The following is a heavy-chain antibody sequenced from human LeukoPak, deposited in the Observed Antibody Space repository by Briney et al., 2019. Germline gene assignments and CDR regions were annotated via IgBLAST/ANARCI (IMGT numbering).Heavy chain of an antibody. CDR1: GYTFTSYD. CDR3: ARGRITPRFLEWLLY. CDR2: MNPNSGNT. J-gene: IGHJ4*02. V-gene: IGHV1-8*01. D-gene: IGHD3-3*01. Sequence: ASVKVSCKSSGYTFTSYDINWVRQATGQGLEWMGWMNPNSGNTGYAQKFRGRVTMTRNTSISTAYMELSSLRSEDTAVYYCARGRITPRFLEWLLYWGQGTLVTVSS.